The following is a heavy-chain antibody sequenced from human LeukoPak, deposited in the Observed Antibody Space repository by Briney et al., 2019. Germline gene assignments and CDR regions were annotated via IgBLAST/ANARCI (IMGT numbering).Heavy chain of an antibody. D-gene: IGHD4-17*01. Sequence: SETLSLTCAVYGGSFSGYYWSWIRQPPGEGLEWLGYVSYSGRTNYNPSLKSRVTISVDTSRNQFSLKLSSVTAADTAVYYCARRNYGDYDHYFDYWGQGTLVTVSS. CDR3: ARRNYGDYDHYFDY. CDR1: GGSFSGYY. CDR2: VSYSGRT. V-gene: IGHV4-59*08. J-gene: IGHJ4*02.